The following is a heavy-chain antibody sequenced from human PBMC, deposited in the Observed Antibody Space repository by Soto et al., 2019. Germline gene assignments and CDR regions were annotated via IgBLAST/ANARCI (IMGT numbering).Heavy chain of an antibody. D-gene: IGHD3-22*01. V-gene: IGHV3-53*01. J-gene: IGHJ5*02. Sequence: HPGGSLRLSCAASGFTVSSNYMSWVRQAPGKGLEWVSVIYSGGSTYYADSVKGRFTISRDNSKNTLYLQMNSLRAEDTAVYYCARVLWSGWYYYDSSSTSGNWFDPWGQGTLVTVSS. CDR1: GFTVSSNY. CDR2: IYSGGST. CDR3: ARVLWSGWYYYDSSSTSGNWFDP.